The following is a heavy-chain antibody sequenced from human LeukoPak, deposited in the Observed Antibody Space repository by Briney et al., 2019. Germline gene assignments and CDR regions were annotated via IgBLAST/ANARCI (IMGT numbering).Heavy chain of an antibody. J-gene: IGHJ5*02. CDR2: INHSGST. D-gene: IGHD6-6*01. CDR3: ARGRSSLRGPRRNWFDP. CDR1: GGSFSGYY. V-gene: IGHV4-34*01. Sequence: KTSETLSLTCAVYGGSFSGYYWSWIRQPPGKGLEWIGEINHSGSTNYNPSLKSRVTISVDTSKNQFSLKLSSVTAADTAVYYCARGRSSLRGPRRNWFDPWGQGTLVTVSS.